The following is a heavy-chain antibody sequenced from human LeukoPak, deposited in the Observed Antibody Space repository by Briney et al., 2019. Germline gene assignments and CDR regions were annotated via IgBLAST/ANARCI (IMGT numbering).Heavy chain of an antibody. J-gene: IGHJ6*02. CDR2: IYYSGST. CDR1: GGSISSYY. D-gene: IGHD4-17*01. CDR3: ARAYYGDYGYYYYGMDV. Sequence: SETLSLTCTVSGGSISSYYWSWIRQPPGKGLEWIGYIYYSGSTNYNPSLKSRVTISVDTSKNQFSLKLSSVTAADTAVYYCARAYYGDYGYYYYGMDVWGQGTTVTVSS. V-gene: IGHV4-59*01.